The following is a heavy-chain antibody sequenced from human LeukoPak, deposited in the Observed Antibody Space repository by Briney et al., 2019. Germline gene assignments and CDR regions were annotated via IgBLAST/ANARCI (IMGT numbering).Heavy chain of an antibody. CDR3: ARAPPTGNNWFDP. CDR1: DGSFSGYY. CDR2: INHSGST. Sequence: SETLSLTCAVYDGSFSGYYWSWIRQPPGKGLEWIGEINHSGSTNYNPSLKSRVTISVDTSKNQFSLKLSSVTAADTAVYYCARAPPTGNNWFDPWGQGTLVTVSS. J-gene: IGHJ5*02. V-gene: IGHV4-34*01. D-gene: IGHD2-8*02.